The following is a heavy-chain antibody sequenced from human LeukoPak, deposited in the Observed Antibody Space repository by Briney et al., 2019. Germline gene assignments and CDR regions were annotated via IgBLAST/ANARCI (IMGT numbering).Heavy chain of an antibody. J-gene: IGHJ3*02. CDR3: ARDRAAAGRDAFDI. V-gene: IGHV3-48*03. CDR2: IGPSGSPI. Sequence: PGGSLRLSCAASRFTVSNYEMNWVRQAPGKGLEWLAFIGPSGSPIYYAGSVKGRFTISRDNAKNSVYLQMNSLRAEDTAVYYCARDRAAAGRDAFDIWGQGTMVTVSS. D-gene: IGHD6-13*01. CDR1: RFTVSNYE.